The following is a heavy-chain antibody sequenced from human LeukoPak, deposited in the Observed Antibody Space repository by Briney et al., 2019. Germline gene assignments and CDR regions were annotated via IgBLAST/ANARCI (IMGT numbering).Heavy chain of an antibody. J-gene: IGHJ5*02. D-gene: IGHD4-23*01. Sequence: ASVKVSRKASGYTFTGYYMHWVRQAPGQGLEWMGRINPNSGGTNYAQKFQGRVTMTRDTSISTAYMELSRLRSDDTAVYYCARRFDYGGRRDNWFDPWGQGTLVTVSS. CDR2: INPNSGGT. CDR3: ARRFDYGGRRDNWFDP. V-gene: IGHV1-2*06. CDR1: GYTFTGYY.